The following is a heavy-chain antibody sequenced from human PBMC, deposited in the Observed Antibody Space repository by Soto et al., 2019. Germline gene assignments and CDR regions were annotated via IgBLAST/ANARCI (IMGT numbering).Heavy chain of an antibody. V-gene: IGHV1-2*04. CDR2: INPNSGGT. D-gene: IGHD3-22*01. Sequence: ASVKVSCKASGYTFTGYYMHWVRQAPGQGLEWMGWINPNSGGTNYAQKFQGWVTMTRDTSISTAYMELSRLRSDDTAVYYCARDRRGNYYDSSGYRDPNAFDIWGQGTMVTVSS. CDR1: GYTFTGYY. J-gene: IGHJ3*02. CDR3: ARDRRGNYYDSSGYRDPNAFDI.